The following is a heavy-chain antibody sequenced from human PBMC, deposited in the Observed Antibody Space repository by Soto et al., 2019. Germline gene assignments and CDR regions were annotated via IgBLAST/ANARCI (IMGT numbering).Heavy chain of an antibody. Sequence: GGSLRLSCVGSGFTFSAFSLHWVRQAPGKGLQWVADISYDGANQYYADFVQGRFTVSRDNFKNVLNLQMNSLTAEDTAVYYCAKPGGAVTVDYWGQGTLVTVSS. J-gene: IGHJ4*02. CDR1: GFTFSAFS. D-gene: IGHD2-21*02. CDR2: ISYDGANQ. CDR3: AKPGGAVTVDY. V-gene: IGHV3-30-3*02.